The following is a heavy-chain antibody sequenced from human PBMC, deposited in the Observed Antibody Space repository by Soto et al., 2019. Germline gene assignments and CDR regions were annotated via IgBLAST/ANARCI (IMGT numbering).Heavy chain of an antibody. CDR2: INHSGST. J-gene: IGHJ4*02. Sequence: QLQLQESGPGLVRPSETLSLTCTVSGVSIFSHSDYWGWIRQAPGKGLEWIATINHSGSTYHNPSLKSRVTMSVDTSKNQFSLNLSSVTAADTAVYYCARRYAPRYSSGNNHFDLWGQGTLVTVSS. D-gene: IGHD2-15*01. V-gene: IGHV4-39*01. CDR3: ARRYAPRYSSGNNHFDL. CDR1: GVSIFSHSDY.